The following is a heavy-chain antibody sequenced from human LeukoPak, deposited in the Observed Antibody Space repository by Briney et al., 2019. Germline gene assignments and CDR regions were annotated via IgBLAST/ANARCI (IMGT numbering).Heavy chain of an antibody. V-gene: IGHV1-8*01. Sequence: ASVKLCCKSSGYTFTSCDINLVRQGTGQGLELMGWMNPNSGNTGYAQKFQGRGTMTRNTSISTAYMELSSLRSEDTAVYYCARVRAYGSWCFDYWGQGTLVTVSS. CDR1: GYTFTSCD. D-gene: IGHD6-13*01. CDR3: ARVRAYGSWCFDY. J-gene: IGHJ4*02. CDR2: MNPNSGNT.